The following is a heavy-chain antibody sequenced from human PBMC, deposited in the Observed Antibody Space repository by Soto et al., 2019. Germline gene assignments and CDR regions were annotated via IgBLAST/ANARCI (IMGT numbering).Heavy chain of an antibody. J-gene: IGHJ6*03. D-gene: IGHD2-15*01. CDR3: ASAELGYCSGGSCYSAYYYYMDV. CDR1: GFTFSSYS. Sequence: GGSLRLSCAASGFTFSSYSMNWVRQAPGKGLEWVSSISSSSSYIYYADSVKGRFTISRDNAKNSLYLQMNSLRAEDTAVYYCASAELGYCSGGSCYSAYYYYMDVWGKGTTVTVSS. V-gene: IGHV3-21*01. CDR2: ISSSSSYI.